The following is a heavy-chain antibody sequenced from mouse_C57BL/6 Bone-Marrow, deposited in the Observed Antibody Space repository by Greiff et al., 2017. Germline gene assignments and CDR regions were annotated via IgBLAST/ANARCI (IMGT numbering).Heavy chain of an antibody. J-gene: IGHJ3*01. Sequence: EVKVVESGGDLVKPGGSLKLSCAASGFTFSSYGMSWVRQTPDKRLEWVATISSGGSYTYYPDSVKGRFTISRDNAKNTLYLQMSSLKSEDTAMYYCARPEGVAYWGQGTLVTVSA. CDR3: ARPEGVAY. CDR2: ISSGGSYT. CDR1: GFTFSSYG. V-gene: IGHV5-6*01.